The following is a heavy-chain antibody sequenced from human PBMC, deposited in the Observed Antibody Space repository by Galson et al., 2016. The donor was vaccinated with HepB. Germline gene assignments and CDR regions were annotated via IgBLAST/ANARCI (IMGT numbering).Heavy chain of an antibody. D-gene: IGHD4/OR15-4a*01. J-gene: IGHJ4*02. V-gene: IGHV5-51*01. CDR3: PRRGADTGSDF. CDR2: IYPGDSDT. CDR1: GYSFTSLW. Sequence: QSGAEVKEAGDSLRISCETFGYSFTSLWIAWVRQRPGKGLEWMGTIYPGDSDTKYSPSFQGQVIISADKSANTLYLKGSSLKAPDTAICNRPRRGADTGSDFWGQGTQVYVSS.